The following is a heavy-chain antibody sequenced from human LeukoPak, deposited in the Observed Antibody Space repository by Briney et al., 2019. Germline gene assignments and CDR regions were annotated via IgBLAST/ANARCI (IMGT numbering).Heavy chain of an antibody. CDR2: IRYDGSNK. CDR3: AKDSGRLLLLWFGDNFDY. V-gene: IGHV3-30*02. Sequence: PGGSLRLSCAASGFTFSSYGMHWVRQAPGNGLVWVAFIRYDGSNKYYADSVKGRFTISRGKSKNTLYLQMNSLRAEDTAVYFCAKDSGRLLLLWFGDNFDYWGQGTLVTVSS. D-gene: IGHD3-10*01. J-gene: IGHJ4*02. CDR1: GFTFSSYG.